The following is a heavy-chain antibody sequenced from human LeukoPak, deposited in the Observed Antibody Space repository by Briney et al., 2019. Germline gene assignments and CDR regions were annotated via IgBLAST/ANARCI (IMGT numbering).Heavy chain of an antibody. J-gene: IGHJ4*02. D-gene: IGHD3-10*01. CDR3: AGSSGPFDY. CDR1: GGSISSYY. Sequence: SETLSLTCTVSGGSISSYYWSWIRQPPGKGLEWIGYIYYSGSTNYNPSLKSRVTISVDTSKNQFSLKLSSVTAADTAVYYCAGSSGPFDYWGQGTLVTVSS. V-gene: IGHV4-59*08. CDR2: IYYSGST.